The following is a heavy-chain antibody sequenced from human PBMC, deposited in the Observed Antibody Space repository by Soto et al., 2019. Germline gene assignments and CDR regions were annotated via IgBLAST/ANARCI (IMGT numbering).Heavy chain of an antibody. D-gene: IGHD3-10*01. CDR3: ASFGPYYGSGSYIFDY. V-gene: IGHV4-31*03. J-gene: IGHJ4*02. CDR2: ISYSGIT. CDR1: GDSISSGDYY. Sequence: SETLSLTCTVSGDSISSGDYYWGWIRQHPGRGLEWIGYISYSGITYYNPSLKSRLTISLDTSKNQFSLKLSSVTAADTAVYYCASFGPYYGSGSYIFDYWGQGTLVTVSS.